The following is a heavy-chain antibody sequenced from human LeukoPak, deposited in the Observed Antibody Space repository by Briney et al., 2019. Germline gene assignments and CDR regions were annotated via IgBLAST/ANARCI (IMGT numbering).Heavy chain of an antibody. CDR3: ARGVRGVIITFDAFDI. D-gene: IGHD3-10*02. V-gene: IGHV1-69*01. CDR1: GGTFSSYA. J-gene: IGHJ3*02. Sequence: SVKVSCKASGGTFSSYAISWVRQAPGQGLEWMGGIIPIFGTANYAQKFQGRVTITADESTSTAYMELSSLRSEDTAVYCCARGVRGVIITFDAFDIWGQGTMVTVSS. CDR2: IIPIFGTA.